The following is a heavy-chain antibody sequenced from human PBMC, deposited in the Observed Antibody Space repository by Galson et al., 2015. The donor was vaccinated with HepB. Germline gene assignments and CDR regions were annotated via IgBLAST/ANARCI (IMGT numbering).Heavy chain of an antibody. V-gene: IGHV3-9*01. CDR3: AKGRFNYNNYYYGMDV. CDR2: FSWNSGSI. CDR1: GFTFDDYA. J-gene: IGHJ6*02. D-gene: IGHD3-10*01. Sequence: LRLSCAASGFTFDDYAMHWVRQAPGQGLEWVSGFSWNSGSIGYADSVKGRFTISRDNAKNSLYLQMNSLRAEDTALYYCAKGRFNYNNYYYGMDVWGQGTTVTVSS.